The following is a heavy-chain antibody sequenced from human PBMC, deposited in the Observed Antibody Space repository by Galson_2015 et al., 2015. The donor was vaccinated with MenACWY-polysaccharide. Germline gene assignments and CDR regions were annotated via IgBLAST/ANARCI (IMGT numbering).Heavy chain of an antibody. Sequence: PALVKPTQTLTLTCTFSGFSLSTSGVGVGWIRQPPGKALEWLALIYWDDDKRYSPSLKSRLTITKDTSKNQVVLTMTNMDPVDTATYYCAHSKTAYYYGSGSYNWFDPWGQGTLVTVSS. CDR2: IYWDDDK. CDR1: GFSLSTSGVG. V-gene: IGHV2-5*02. CDR3: AHSKTAYYYGSGSYNWFDP. D-gene: IGHD3-10*01. J-gene: IGHJ5*02.